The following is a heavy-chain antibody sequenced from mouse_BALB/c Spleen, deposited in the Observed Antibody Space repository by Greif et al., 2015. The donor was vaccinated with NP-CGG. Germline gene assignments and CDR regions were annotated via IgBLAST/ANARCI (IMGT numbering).Heavy chain of an antibody. D-gene: IGHD5-5*01. CDR3: ARSIYLSCMDY. Sequence: EVKLQESGPGLAKPSQSLSLTCTVTGYSITSDYAWNWIRQFPGNKLEWMGYISYSGSTSYNPSLKSRISITRDTSKNQFFLQLNSVTTEDTATYYCARSIYLSCMDYWGQGTSVTVSS. J-gene: IGHJ4*01. V-gene: IGHV3-2*02. CDR1: GYSITSDYA. CDR2: ISYSGST.